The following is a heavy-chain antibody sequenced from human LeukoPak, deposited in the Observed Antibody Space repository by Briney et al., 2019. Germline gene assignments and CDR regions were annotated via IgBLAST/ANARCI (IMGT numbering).Heavy chain of an antibody. CDR3: AREVYGELLTVWFDP. CDR1: GFTVSSNY. J-gene: IGHJ5*02. V-gene: IGHV3-66*01. D-gene: IGHD1-26*01. Sequence: RGGSLRLSCAASGFTVSSNYMSWVRQAPGKGLEWVSAIYTGGSIYYAGSVKGRFTISRDNSKNMLYLQMNSLRAEDTAVYYCAREVYGELLTVWFDPWGQGTLVTVSS. CDR2: IYTGGSI.